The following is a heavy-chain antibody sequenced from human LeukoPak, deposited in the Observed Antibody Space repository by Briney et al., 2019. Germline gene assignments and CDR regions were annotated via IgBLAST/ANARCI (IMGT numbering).Heavy chain of an antibody. CDR2: IYHSGST. Sequence: SSGTLSLTCAVSGGSISSSNWWSWVRQPSGKGLEWIGEIYHSGSTNYNPSLKSRVTISVDKSKNQFSLKLSSVTAADTAVYYCARARINSSGWYFDLWGRGTLVTVSS. D-gene: IGHD6-25*01. CDR1: GGSISSSNW. CDR3: ARARINSSGWYFDL. J-gene: IGHJ2*01. V-gene: IGHV4-4*02.